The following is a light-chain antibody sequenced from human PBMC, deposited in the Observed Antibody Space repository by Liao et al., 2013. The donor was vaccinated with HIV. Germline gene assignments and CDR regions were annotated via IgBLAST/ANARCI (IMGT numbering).Light chain of an antibody. V-gene: IGLV3-1*01. CDR2: QDS. CDR1: ALPKQY. Sequence: SYELTQPPSVSVSPGQTARITCSGDALPKQYAYWYQQKPGQSPVLVIYQDSKRPSGISERFSGSNSGNTATLTISGTQAMDEADYYCQAWDSSTWVFGGGTKLTVL. CDR3: QAWDSSTWV. J-gene: IGLJ3*02.